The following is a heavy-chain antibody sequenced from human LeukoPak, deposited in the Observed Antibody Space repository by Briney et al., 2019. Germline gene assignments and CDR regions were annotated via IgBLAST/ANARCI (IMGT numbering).Heavy chain of an antibody. CDR1: GYTFTSYG. V-gene: IGHV1-18*01. D-gene: IGHD3-22*01. CDR3: ARGGYYYDSSGHWVSAFDI. Sequence: ASVKVSCKASGYTFTSYGISWVRQAPGQGLEWMGWISAYNGNTNYAQKLQGRVTMTTDTSTSTAYMELRSLRSDDTAVYYCARGGYYYDSSGHWVSAFDIWGQGTMVTVSS. CDR2: ISAYNGNT. J-gene: IGHJ3*02.